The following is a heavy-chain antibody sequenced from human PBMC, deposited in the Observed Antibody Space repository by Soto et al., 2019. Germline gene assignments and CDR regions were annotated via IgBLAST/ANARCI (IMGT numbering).Heavy chain of an antibody. CDR1: GGSVGGSGGY. Sequence: PSETHCVTSSVAGGSVGGSGGYWGWVRQPPGKGLEWIGSVYYSGSTYYNPSLESRVTISVDKSKNQFSLKLMSLSAADTAVYYCGRLEGLATISYYFDYWGQGALVTVSS. J-gene: IGHJ4*02. V-gene: IGHV4-39*01. CDR3: GRLEGLATISYYFDY. D-gene: IGHD3-9*01. CDR2: VYYSGST.